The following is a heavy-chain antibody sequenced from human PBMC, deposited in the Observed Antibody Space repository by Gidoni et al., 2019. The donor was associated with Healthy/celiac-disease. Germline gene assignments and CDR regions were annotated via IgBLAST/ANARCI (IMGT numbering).Heavy chain of an antibody. CDR2: IYSGGST. CDR3: ARARNTYYYDSSGYPDY. J-gene: IGHJ4*02. V-gene: IGHV3-66*01. Sequence: EVQLVESGGGLVQPGGSLRLSCAASGFHVSSHYMSWVRQAPGKGLEWVSVIYSGGSTDYADSVKGRFTISRDNSKNTLYLQMNSLRAEDTAVYYCARARNTYYYDSSGYPDYWGQGTLVTVSS. D-gene: IGHD3-22*01. CDR1: GFHVSSHY.